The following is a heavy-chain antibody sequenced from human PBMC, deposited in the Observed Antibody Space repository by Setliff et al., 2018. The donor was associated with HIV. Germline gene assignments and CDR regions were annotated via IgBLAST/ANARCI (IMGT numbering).Heavy chain of an antibody. Sequence: GASVKVSCKASGDTFTGYYMHWVRQAPGQGLEWMGWINPNSGGTNYAQKFQGRVTMTMDTSISTAYVELSRLRSDDTAVYYCAREDQTAGGFDPWGQGTLVTVSS. CDR3: AREDQTAGGFDP. V-gene: IGHV1-2*02. CDR1: GDTFTGYY. D-gene: IGHD6-25*01. CDR2: INPNSGGT. J-gene: IGHJ5*02.